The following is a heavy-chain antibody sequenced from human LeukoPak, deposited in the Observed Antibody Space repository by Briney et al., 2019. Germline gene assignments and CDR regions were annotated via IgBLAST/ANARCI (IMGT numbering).Heavy chain of an antibody. CDR2: ISSSSSYI. J-gene: IGHJ4*02. Sequence: GGSLRLSCAASGFTFSSYGMSWVRQAPGKGLEWVSSISSSSSYIYYADSVKGRFTISRDNAKNSLYLQMNSLRAEDTAVYYCARETKPDYGDYTVLPYYFDYWGQGTLVTVSS. CDR1: GFTFSSYG. CDR3: ARETKPDYGDYTVLPYYFDY. V-gene: IGHV3-21*01. D-gene: IGHD4-17*01.